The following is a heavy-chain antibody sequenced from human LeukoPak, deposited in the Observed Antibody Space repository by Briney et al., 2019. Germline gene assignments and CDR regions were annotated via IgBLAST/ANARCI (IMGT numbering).Heavy chain of an antibody. D-gene: IGHD3-16*01. CDR1: GGSISSYY. Sequence: SETLSLTCTVSGGSISSYYWSWIRQPPGKGLEWIGYIYTSGSTNYNPSLKSRVTISVDTSKNQFSLKLSSVTAADTAVYYCARVGVMITPWGQGTLVTVSS. V-gene: IGHV4-4*09. CDR3: ARVGVMITP. CDR2: IYTSGST. J-gene: IGHJ4*02.